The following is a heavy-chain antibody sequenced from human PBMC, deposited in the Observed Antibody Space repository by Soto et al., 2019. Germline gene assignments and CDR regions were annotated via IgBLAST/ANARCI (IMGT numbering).Heavy chain of an antibody. D-gene: IGHD6-19*01. CDR1: GFTFSSYA. Sequence: HPGGSLRLSCAASGFTFSSYAMHWVRQAPGKGLEWVAVISYDGSNKYYADSVKGRFTISRDNSKNTLYLQMNSLRAEDTAVYYCARDLSSGWYLDYYYGMDVWGQGTTVTVSS. CDR3: ARDLSSGWYLDYYYGMDV. V-gene: IGHV3-30-3*01. J-gene: IGHJ6*02. CDR2: ISYDGSNK.